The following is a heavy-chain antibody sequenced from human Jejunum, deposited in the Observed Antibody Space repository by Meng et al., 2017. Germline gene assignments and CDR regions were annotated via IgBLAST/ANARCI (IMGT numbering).Heavy chain of an antibody. V-gene: IGHV3-7*01. CDR3: ARGPPSGYGTTWFDY. CDR1: AFTLSRYW. Sequence: GGSLRLSCAASAFTLSRYWMGWVRQAPGKGLEWVASIKADGGDKYYVDSVRGRFTVSRDNVQSSLFLQMNGLRADDTVVYFCARGPPSGYGTTWFDYWGQGTLVTVSS. D-gene: IGHD2-15*01. J-gene: IGHJ5*01. CDR2: IKADGGDK.